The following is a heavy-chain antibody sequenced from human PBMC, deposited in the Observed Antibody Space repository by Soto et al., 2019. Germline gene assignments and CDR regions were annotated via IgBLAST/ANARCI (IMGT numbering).Heavy chain of an antibody. V-gene: IGHV1-24*01. Sequence: VSVKVSCKVSGYTLTELSMHWVRQAPGKGLEWMGGFDPEDGETIYAQKFQGRVTMTEDTSTDTAYMELSSLRSEDTTVYYYDLAHYYDSSDFDPWGQGTLVTVSS. J-gene: IGHJ5*02. CDR3: DLAHYYDSSDFDP. CDR1: GYTLTELS. CDR2: FDPEDGET. D-gene: IGHD3-22*01.